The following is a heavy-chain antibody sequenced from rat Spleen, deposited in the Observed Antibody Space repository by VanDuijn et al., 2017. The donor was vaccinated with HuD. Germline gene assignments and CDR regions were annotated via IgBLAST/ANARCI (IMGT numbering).Heavy chain of an antibody. J-gene: IGHJ2*01. V-gene: IGHV2-72*01. CDR1: GFSLTSNG. CDR2: IWAGGST. CDR3: ARHNSGFDY. Sequence: QVQLKESGPGLMQPSETLSLTCTVSGFSLTSNGVGWVRQPLGKGLVWMGTIWAGGSTNYNSAVQSRLSISRDTSKSQVFLKMNSLQPEDTGTYYCARHNSGFDYWGQGVMVTVSS. D-gene: IGHD4-3*01.